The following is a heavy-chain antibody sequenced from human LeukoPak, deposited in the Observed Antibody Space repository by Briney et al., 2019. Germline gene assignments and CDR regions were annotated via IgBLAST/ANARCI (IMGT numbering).Heavy chain of an antibody. J-gene: IGHJ4*02. Sequence: SETLSLTCTVSGGSISSYYWSWIRQPPGKGLEWIGYIHYSGSTNYNPSLKSRVTISVDTPKNQFSLKLSSVTAADTAVYYCTGGGFMSPSDYWGQGTLVTVSS. CDR1: GGSISSYY. D-gene: IGHD3-16*01. CDR2: IHYSGST. V-gene: IGHV4-59*01. CDR3: TGGGFMSPSDY.